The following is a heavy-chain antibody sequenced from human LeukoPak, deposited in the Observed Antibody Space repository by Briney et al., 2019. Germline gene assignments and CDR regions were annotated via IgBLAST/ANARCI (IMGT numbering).Heavy chain of an antibody. J-gene: IGHJ4*02. CDR3: AREPLYYYDSSGDFDY. CDR2: ISSSSSYI. V-gene: IGHV3-21*01. CDR1: GFTFSSYS. D-gene: IGHD3-22*01. Sequence: GGSLRLSCAASGFTFSSYSMNWVRQAPGKGLEWVSSISSSSSYIYYADSVKGRFTISRDNAKNSLYLQMNSLRAEDTAVYCCAREPLYYYDSSGDFDYWGQGTLVTVSS.